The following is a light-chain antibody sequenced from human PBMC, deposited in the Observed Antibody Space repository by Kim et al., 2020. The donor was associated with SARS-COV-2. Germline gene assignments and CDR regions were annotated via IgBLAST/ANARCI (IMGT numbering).Light chain of an antibody. V-gene: IGKV3-15*01. CDR3: HHYNNWHPET. J-gene: IGKJ2*01. CDR2: DAS. CDR1: LSVSGN. Sequence: IVMTQSPATLSVSPGERATLSCRASLSVSGNLAWYQQKPGQAPRLLIYDASTRATGIPARFSGSGSGTDFTLTISSLQSEDFAVYYCHHYNNWHPETYGQGTKLEIK.